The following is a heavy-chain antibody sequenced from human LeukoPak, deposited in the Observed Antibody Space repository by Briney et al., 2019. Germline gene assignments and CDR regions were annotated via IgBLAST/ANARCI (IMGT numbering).Heavy chain of an antibody. CDR2: ISPDGTDK. CDR3: AKDRSSSWSIDH. D-gene: IGHD6-13*01. V-gene: IGHV3-30*18. Sequence: GGSLRLSCAASGFTFSSYSMNWVRQAPGKGLEWVTVISPDGTDKHYADSVKGRFSVSRDNSQNTLYLQIDSLRGEDTAVYYWAKDRSSSWSIDHWGQGTLVTVSS. J-gene: IGHJ4*02. CDR1: GFTFSSYS.